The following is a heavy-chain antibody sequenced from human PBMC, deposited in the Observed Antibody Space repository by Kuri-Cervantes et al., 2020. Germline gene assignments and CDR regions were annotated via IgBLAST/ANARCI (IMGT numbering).Heavy chain of an antibody. CDR1: GGSISSGYF. Sequence: SETLSLTCTVSGGSISSGYFWGWIRQPPGKGLEWIGSIDHSGSTYYNPSLKSRVTISVDTSKNQFSLKLSSVTAADTAVYYCARDRWDYIWGSHRYEGHDAFDIWGQGTMVTVSS. CDR3: ARDRWDYIWGSHRYEGHDAFDI. J-gene: IGHJ3*02. D-gene: IGHD3-16*02. V-gene: IGHV4-38-2*02. CDR2: IDHSGST.